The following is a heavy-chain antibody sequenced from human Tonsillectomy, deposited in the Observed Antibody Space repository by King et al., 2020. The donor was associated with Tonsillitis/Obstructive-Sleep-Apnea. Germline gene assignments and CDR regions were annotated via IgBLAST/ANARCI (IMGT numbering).Heavy chain of an antibody. CDR3: ERHGSGSYPTH. CDR2: IYYSGST. Sequence: QLQESGPGLVKPSETLSLTCTVSGGSISSYYWSWIRQPPGKGLEWIGYIYYSGSTNYNPSLKSRVTISVDTSKNQFSLKLSSVTAADTAVYYCERHGSGSYPTHWGQGTLVTVSS. D-gene: IGHD1-26*01. J-gene: IGHJ4*02. CDR1: GGSISSYY. V-gene: IGHV4-59*08.